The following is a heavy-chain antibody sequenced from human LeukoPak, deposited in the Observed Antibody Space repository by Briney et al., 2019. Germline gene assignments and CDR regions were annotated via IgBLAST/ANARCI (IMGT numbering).Heavy chain of an antibody. CDR2: XXVXNGNT. CDR1: GYTFMDYT. J-gene: IGHJ5*02. Sequence: ASVKVSCQASGYTFMDYTITWVRQAPGLGLEWMXXXXVXNGNTVYAQHLQDRITMTTDTSTNTAYMELRSLTSDDTAVYYCARVPSPYYDVWSGKNWFDTWGQGTRVTVSS. V-gene: IGHV1-18*01. D-gene: IGHD3-3*01. CDR3: ARVPSPYYDVWSGKNWFDT.